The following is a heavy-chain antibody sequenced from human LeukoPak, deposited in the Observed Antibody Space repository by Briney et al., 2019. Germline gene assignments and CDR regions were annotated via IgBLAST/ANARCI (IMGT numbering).Heavy chain of an antibody. J-gene: IGHJ6*03. V-gene: IGHV3-21*01. CDR2: ISSSSSYI. CDR1: GFTFSSYS. D-gene: IGHD2-15*01. CDR3: ARDAGCSGGSCYPMGYYYYYMDV. Sequence: GGSLRLSCAASGFTFSSYSMNWVRQAPGKGLEWVSSISSSSSYIYYADSVKGRFTISRDNAKNSLYLQMNSLRAEDTAVYYCARDAGCSGGSCYPMGYYYYYMDVWVKGTTVTVSS.